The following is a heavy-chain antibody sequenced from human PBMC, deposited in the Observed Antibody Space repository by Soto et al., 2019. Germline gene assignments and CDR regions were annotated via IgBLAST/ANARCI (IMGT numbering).Heavy chain of an antibody. CDR2: IIPIFGTA. Sequence: QVQLVQSGAEVKKPGSSVKVSCKASGGTFSSYAISWVRQAPGQGLEWMGGIIPIFGTANYAQKFQGRVTITADESTSTAYMELSSLRSEDTAVYYCARDTGKHYYDSSGYYYGFDYWGQGTLVTGSS. D-gene: IGHD3-22*01. CDR1: GGTFSSYA. J-gene: IGHJ4*02. CDR3: ARDTGKHYYDSSGYYYGFDY. V-gene: IGHV1-69*01.